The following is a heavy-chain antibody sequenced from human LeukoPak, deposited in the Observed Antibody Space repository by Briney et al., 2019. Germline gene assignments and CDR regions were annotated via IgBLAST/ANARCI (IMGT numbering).Heavy chain of an antibody. CDR2: IHYTGAT. CDR3: TRGKILSGYCFDF. Sequence: KSSETLSLTCAVYGGSISGYYWSWIRQPPGKGLEWVGEIHYTGATSYNPSLKSRATISIETSKNQVSLKLSSVAAADTAVYYWTRGKILSGYCFDFWGQGALVTVSS. CDR1: GGSISGYY. J-gene: IGHJ4*02. D-gene: IGHD3-9*01. V-gene: IGHV4-34*01.